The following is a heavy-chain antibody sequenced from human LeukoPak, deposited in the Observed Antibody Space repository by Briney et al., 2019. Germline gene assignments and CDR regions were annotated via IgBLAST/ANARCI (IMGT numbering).Heavy chain of an antibody. CDR2: IYYSGST. CDR1: GGSISSSSYY. V-gene: IGHV4-39*01. J-gene: IGHJ4*02. CDR3: ARRAWELLDY. Sequence: SETLSLTCTVSGGSISSSSYYWGWIRQPPRKGLEWIGSIYYSGSTYYKPSLKSVVTISVDTSKNQFSLKLSSVTAADTAVYYCARRAWELLDYWGQGNLVTVSS. D-gene: IGHD1-26*01.